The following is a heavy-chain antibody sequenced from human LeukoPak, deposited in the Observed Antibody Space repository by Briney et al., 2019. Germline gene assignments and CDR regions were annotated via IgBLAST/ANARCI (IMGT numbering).Heavy chain of an antibody. CDR1: GYTFSSYY. D-gene: IGHD4-23*01. CDR3: AREASGGYFDY. CDR2: INPTGDST. J-gene: IGHJ4*02. Sequence: ASVKVSCKASGYTFSSYYMHWVRQAPGQGLEWVGLINPTGDSTNYAQNFRGRVTMTRDTSTSTVYMDLSSLRPEDTAVYYCAREASGGYFDYWGQGTLVTVSS. V-gene: IGHV1-46*01.